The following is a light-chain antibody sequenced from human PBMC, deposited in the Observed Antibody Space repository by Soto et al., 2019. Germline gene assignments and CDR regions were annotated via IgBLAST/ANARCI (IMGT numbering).Light chain of an antibody. CDR1: QTISSW. J-gene: IGKJ1*01. V-gene: IGKV1-5*03. Sequence: DIQMTQSPSTLSGSVGDRVTITCRASQTISSWLAWYQQKPGKAPKLLIYKASTLKSGVPSRFSGSGAGTEFTLTISSLQPDDFATYYCQHYNCYSEAFGQGTKVEVK. CDR2: KAS. CDR3: QHYNCYSEA.